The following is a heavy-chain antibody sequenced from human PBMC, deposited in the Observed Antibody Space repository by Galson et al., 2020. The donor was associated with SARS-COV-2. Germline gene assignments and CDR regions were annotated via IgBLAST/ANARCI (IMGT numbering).Heavy chain of an antibody. V-gene: IGHV3-53*01. CDR2: IYSGGST. Sequence: GGSLRLSCAASGFTVSSNYMSWVRQAPGKGLEWVSVIYSGGSTYYADSVKGRFTISRDNSKNTLYLQMNSLRAEDTAVYYCARDLQTYGMDVWGQGTTVTVSS. J-gene: IGHJ6*02. D-gene: IGHD4-4*01. CDR3: ARDLQTYGMDV. CDR1: GFTVSSNY.